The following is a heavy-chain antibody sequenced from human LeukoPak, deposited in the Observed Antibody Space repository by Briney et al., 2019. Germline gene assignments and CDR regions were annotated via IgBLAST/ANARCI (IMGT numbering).Heavy chain of an antibody. D-gene: IGHD3-10*01. CDR3: ARDRVAYGFLY. CDR2: IIPIFGTA. CDR1: GGTFSSYA. J-gene: IGHJ4*02. Sequence: GASVKVSCKASGGTFSSYAISWVRQAPGQGLEWMGGIIPIFGTANYAQKLQGRVTITTDESTSTAYMELSSLRSEDTAVYYCARDRVAYGFLYWGQGTLVTVSS. V-gene: IGHV1-69*05.